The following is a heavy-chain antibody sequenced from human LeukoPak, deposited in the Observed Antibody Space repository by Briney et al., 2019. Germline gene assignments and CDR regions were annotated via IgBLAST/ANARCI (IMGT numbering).Heavy chain of an antibody. Sequence: SETLSLTCTVSGGSISSYYWSWIRQPPGKGLEWIGYIYYSGSTNYNPSLKSRVTISADTSKNQFSLKLSSVTAADTAVYYCARGFHYYDSSGYYYWGQGTLVTVSS. D-gene: IGHD3-22*01. CDR1: GGSISSYY. V-gene: IGHV4-59*01. CDR3: ARGFHYYDSSGYYY. CDR2: IYYSGST. J-gene: IGHJ4*02.